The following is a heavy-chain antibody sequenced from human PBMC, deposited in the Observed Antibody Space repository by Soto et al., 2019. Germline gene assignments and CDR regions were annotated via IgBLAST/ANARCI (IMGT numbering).Heavy chain of an antibody. CDR2: IYNGGNT. Sequence: SETLSLTCTVSGGSISSYYWSWIRQSAGKGLEWIGRIYNGGNTQYNPSLKSRVTMSADTSKNQFSLRLNSVTAADTAVYYCARDGSDSYGLDVWGQGTAVTVSS. CDR1: GGSISSYY. V-gene: IGHV4-4*07. J-gene: IGHJ6*02. D-gene: IGHD3-10*01. CDR3: ARDGSDSYGLDV.